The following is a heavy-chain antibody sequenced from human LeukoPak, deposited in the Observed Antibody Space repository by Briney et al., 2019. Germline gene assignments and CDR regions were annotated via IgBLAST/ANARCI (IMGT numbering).Heavy chain of an antibody. J-gene: IGHJ4*02. CDR3: AKDEFQCSSISCYENSDY. D-gene: IGHD2-2*01. CDR1: GFTFSSYA. Sequence: GGSLRLSCAASGFTFSSYAMSWVRQAPGKGLEWVSAISGSGGSTYYADSVKGRFTISRDNSKNTLYLQMNSLRAEDTAVYYCAKDEFQCSSISCYENSDYWGQGTLVTVSS. V-gene: IGHV3-23*01. CDR2: ISGSGGST.